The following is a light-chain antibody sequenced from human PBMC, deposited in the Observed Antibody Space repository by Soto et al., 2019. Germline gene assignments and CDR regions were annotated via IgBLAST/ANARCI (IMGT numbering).Light chain of an antibody. CDR3: QQRTNWLT. Sequence: EIVLTQSPATLSLSPGERVTLSCRASQNVSTYLAWYQQKPGQAPRLLIYDASDRATGIPARFSGSGSGTDFPLANSRPESEDSAVYYCQQRTNWLTVGPGTKVDIK. V-gene: IGKV3-11*01. CDR2: DAS. CDR1: QNVSTY. J-gene: IGKJ3*01.